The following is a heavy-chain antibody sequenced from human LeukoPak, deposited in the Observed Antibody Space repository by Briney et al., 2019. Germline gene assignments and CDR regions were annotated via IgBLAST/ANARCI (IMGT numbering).Heavy chain of an antibody. V-gene: IGHV4-38-2*01. CDR1: GYSISSGYY. J-gene: IGHJ4*02. D-gene: IGHD3-22*01. CDR2: IYHSGST. CDR3: ARAVYYDSSGYYHNFDY. Sequence: SETLSLTRAVSGYSISSGYYWGWIRQPPGKGLEWIGSIYHSGSTYYNLSLKSRVTISVDTSKNQFSLKLSSVTAADTAVYYCARAVYYDSSGYYHNFDYWGQGTLVTVSS.